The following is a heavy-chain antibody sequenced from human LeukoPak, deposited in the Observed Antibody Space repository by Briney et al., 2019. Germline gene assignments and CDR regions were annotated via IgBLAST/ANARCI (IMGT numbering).Heavy chain of an antibody. D-gene: IGHD3-10*01. CDR1: GGSIRSHF. Sequence: SETLSLTCTVPGGSIRSHFWSWIRQLPGKGLEWIGHIYHIGTTNYNPSLKGRVTISIDTSNSQFSLKLNSVTAADTAVYYCARPHPLYGAGSFVFWGQGTVVAVSA. CDR3: ARPHPLYGAGSFVF. J-gene: IGHJ4*02. CDR2: IYHIGTT. V-gene: IGHV4-59*08.